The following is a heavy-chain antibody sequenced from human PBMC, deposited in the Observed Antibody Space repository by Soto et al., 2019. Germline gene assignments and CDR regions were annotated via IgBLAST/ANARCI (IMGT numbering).Heavy chain of an antibody. V-gene: IGHV4-59*08. CDR1: GGSISSYY. J-gene: IGHJ5*02. Sequence: PSETLSLTCTVSGGSISSYYWSWIRQPPGKGLEWIGYIYYSGSTNYNPSLKSRVTISVDTSKNQFSLKLSSVTAADTAVYYCARVVDYYDSSGYYRGSWFDPWGQGTLVTVSS. CDR2: IYYSGST. D-gene: IGHD3-22*01. CDR3: ARVVDYYDSSGYYRGSWFDP.